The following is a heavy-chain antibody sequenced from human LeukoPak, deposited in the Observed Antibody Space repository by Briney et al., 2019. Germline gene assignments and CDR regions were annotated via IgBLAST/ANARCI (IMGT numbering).Heavy chain of an antibody. CDR3: ARDTGGIAARRWDY. D-gene: IGHD6-6*01. V-gene: IGHV3-30*03. CDR1: GFTFSRYW. J-gene: IGHJ4*02. CDR2: ISYDGSNK. Sequence: GGSLRLSCEASGFTFSRYWMHGVRQAPGKGLEWVAVISYDGSNKYYADSVKGRFTISRDNSKNTLYLQMNSLRAEDTAVYYCARDTGGIAARRWDYWGQGTLVTVSS.